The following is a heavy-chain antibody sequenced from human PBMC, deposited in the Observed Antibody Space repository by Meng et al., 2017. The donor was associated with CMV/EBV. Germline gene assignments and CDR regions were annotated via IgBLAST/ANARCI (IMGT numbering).Heavy chain of an antibody. Sequence: LVQFGAEVKKPGASVKGSCKASGYTFTSYYMHWVRQAPGQGLEWMGIINPSGGSTSYAQKFQGRVTMTRDTSTSTVYMELSSLRSEDTAVYYCAREEGIAARSDWFDPWGQGTLVTVSS. CDR3: AREEGIAARSDWFDP. D-gene: IGHD6-6*01. J-gene: IGHJ5*02. CDR2: INPSGGST. CDR1: GYTFTSYY. V-gene: IGHV1-46*01.